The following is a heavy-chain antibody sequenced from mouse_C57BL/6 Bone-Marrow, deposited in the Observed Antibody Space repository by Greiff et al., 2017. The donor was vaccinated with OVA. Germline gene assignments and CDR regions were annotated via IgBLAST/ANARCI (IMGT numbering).Heavy chain of an antibody. CDR3: ATYSLFAY. D-gene: IGHD6-1*01. CDR2: IYPGSGNT. Sequence: VQLQQSGAELVRPGASVKLSCKASGYTFTDYYINWVKQRPGQGLEWIARIYPGSGNTYYNEKFKGKATLTAEKSSSTAYMQLSSLTSEDSAVYFCATYSLFAYWGQGTLVTVSA. J-gene: IGHJ3*01. V-gene: IGHV1-76*01. CDR1: GYTFTDYY.